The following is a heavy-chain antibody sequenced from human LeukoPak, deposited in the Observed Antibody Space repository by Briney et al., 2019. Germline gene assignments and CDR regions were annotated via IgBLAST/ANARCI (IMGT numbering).Heavy chain of an antibody. CDR3: ARGMGYSYGHPQGAFDI. D-gene: IGHD5-18*01. CDR2: MSAYNGKT. V-gene: IGHV1-18*01. CDR1: GYSFTSYG. Sequence: ASVKVSCKASGYSFTSYGFNWVRQAPGQGLEWMGWMSAYNGKTNYAHSLQGRVTVTADTSTSTAYMELRSLRSEDSAVYYCARGMGYSYGHPQGAFDIWGQGTMVTVSS. J-gene: IGHJ3*02.